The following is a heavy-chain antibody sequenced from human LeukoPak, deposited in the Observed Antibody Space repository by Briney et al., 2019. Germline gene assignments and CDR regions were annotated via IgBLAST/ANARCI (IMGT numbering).Heavy chain of an antibody. CDR1: GFTFSSYG. Sequence: GGSLRLSCAASGFTFSSYGMHWVRQAPGKGLEWVAFIRYDGSKKFYADSVKGRFTISRDNSKNTLYLQMNSLRAEDTAVYYCASGSGSYRTPYYYMDVWGTGTTVTVSS. J-gene: IGHJ6*03. D-gene: IGHD3-10*01. CDR3: ASGSGSYRTPYYYMDV. CDR2: IRYDGSKK. V-gene: IGHV3-30*02.